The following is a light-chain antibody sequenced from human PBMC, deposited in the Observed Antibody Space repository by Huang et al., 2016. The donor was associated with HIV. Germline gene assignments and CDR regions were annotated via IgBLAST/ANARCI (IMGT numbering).Light chain of an antibody. J-gene: IGKJ1*01. V-gene: IGKV3D-20*01. CDR1: QSVSSRY. Sequence: EIVLTQSPASLSLSQGERAMLSCGASQSVSSRYLAWFQQKPGLPPRLLIYDASVRAPGIPDRFSGGGSGTEFNLTISDLQRDDFARYHCQQYSAYPWTFAQGTTVEIK. CDR3: QQYSAYPWT. CDR2: DAS.